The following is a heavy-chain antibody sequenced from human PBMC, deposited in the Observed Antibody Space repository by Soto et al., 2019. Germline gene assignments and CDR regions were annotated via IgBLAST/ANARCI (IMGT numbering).Heavy chain of an antibody. CDR1: GFTFSNSP. CDR3: ARDASANWYFAWYFDL. D-gene: IGHD1-7*01. J-gene: IGHJ2*01. CDR2: IANDASSE. V-gene: IGHV3-30-3*01. Sequence: QVQLVESGGGVVQSGGSLRLSCAASGFTFSNSPMHWLRQAPGKGLEWVAIIANDASSEHYADSVKGRFTISRDNAENTLYLQMNSLRTEDTALYYCARDASANWYFAWYFDLWGRGTLVTVSS.